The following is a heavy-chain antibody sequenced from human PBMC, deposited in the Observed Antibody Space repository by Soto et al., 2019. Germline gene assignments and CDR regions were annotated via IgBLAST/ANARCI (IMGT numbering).Heavy chain of an antibody. CDR3: ATHRPLNRHCSTSSCYSRAFDY. CDR2: ISSDAGIR. CDR1: GFTFSTYD. D-gene: IGHD2-2*02. Sequence: GGSLRLSCAASGFTFSTYDMSWVRQAPGEGLEWVSAISSDAGIRDYADSVKGRFTISRDNSKSTLYLQMNSLRAEDTAVYYCATHRPLNRHCSTSSCYSRAFDYWGQGILVTVSS. J-gene: IGHJ4*02. V-gene: IGHV3-23*01.